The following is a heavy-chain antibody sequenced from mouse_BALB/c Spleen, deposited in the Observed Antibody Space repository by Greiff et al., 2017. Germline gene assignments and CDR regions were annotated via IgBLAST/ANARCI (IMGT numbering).Heavy chain of an antibody. V-gene: IGHV5-12-2*01. J-gene: IGHJ4*01. Sequence: DVKLVESGGGLVQPGGSLKLSCAASGFTFSSYTMSWVRQTPEKRLEWVAYISNGGGSTYYPDTVKGRFTISRDNAKNTLYLQMSSLKSEDTAMYYCARRGLGSYYAMDYWGQGTSVTVSS. CDR3: ARRGLGSYYAMDY. D-gene: IGHD3-1*01. CDR2: ISNGGGST. CDR1: GFTFSSYT.